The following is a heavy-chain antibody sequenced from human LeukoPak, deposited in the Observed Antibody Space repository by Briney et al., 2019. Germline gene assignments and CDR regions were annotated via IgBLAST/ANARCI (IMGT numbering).Heavy chain of an antibody. CDR2: ISGSGGST. CDR1: GFTFSSYA. Sequence: GGSLRLSCAASGFTFSSYAMSWVRHAPGKGLEWVSAISGSGGSTYYADSVKGRFTISRDNSKNTLYLQMNSLRAEDTAVYYCAKVPLAARPDYYYYYMDVWGKGTTVTLSS. V-gene: IGHV3-23*01. J-gene: IGHJ6*03. CDR3: AKVPLAARPDYYYYYMDV. D-gene: IGHD6-6*01.